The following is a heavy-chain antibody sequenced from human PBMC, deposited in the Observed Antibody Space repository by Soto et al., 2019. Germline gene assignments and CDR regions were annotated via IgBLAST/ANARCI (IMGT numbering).Heavy chain of an antibody. V-gene: IGHV4-59*13. Sequence: PXGTLRLTCTISGGSFGTNYWSWIRQAPGKGLEWIGYTYYTGSTKYNPSLKSRATISVDTSNNQFSLTLNSAAAADTAVYYCATDSAGRGPFDPWGQGILVTVSS. CDR1: GGSFGTNY. CDR2: TYYTGST. CDR3: ATDSAGRGPFDP. J-gene: IGHJ5*02. D-gene: IGHD3-10*01.